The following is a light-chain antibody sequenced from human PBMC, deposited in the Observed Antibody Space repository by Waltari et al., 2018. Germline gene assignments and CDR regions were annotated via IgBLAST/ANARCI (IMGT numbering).Light chain of an antibody. J-gene: IGLJ3*02. Sequence: QSVLTQPPSVSGAPGQRVTISCTGTGSHLGAGHAVHWYQQVPGTVPKLLIYVNTNRPSGVPDRFSASKSGTSASLAITGLQAEDEADYYCQTYDSSLTAWVFGGGTKLTVL. V-gene: IGLV1-40*01. CDR2: VNT. CDR3: QTYDSSLTAWV. CDR1: GSHLGAGHA.